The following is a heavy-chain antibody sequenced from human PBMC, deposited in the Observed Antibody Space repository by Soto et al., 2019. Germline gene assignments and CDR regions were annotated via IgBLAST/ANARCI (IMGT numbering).Heavy chain of an antibody. Sequence: ASVKVSCKASGYTFTSYAMHWVRQAPGQRLEWMGWINAGNGNTKYSQKFQGRVTITRDTSASTAYMELSSLRSEDTAVYYCARVGSSWYWYFDLWGRGTLVTVSS. CDR3: ARVGSSWYWYFDL. V-gene: IGHV1-3*01. CDR1: GYTFTSYA. J-gene: IGHJ2*01. CDR2: INAGNGNT. D-gene: IGHD6-13*01.